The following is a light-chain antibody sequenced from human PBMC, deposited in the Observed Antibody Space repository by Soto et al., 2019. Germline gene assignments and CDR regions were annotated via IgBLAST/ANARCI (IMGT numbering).Light chain of an antibody. Sequence: EIVLTQSPGTLSLSPGERAILSCRASQSVSSSSLAWYQQRPGQAPRLLMYGVSSRATGIPDRFRGSGSGTDFTLTISRLEPEDFAVYYCQQHANSPRTFGQGTKVDIK. V-gene: IGKV3-20*01. J-gene: IGKJ1*01. CDR1: QSVSSSS. CDR3: QQHANSPRT. CDR2: GVS.